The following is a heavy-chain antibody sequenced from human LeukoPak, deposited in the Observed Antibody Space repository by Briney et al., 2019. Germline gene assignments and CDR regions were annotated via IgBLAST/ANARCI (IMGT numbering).Heavy chain of an antibody. CDR3: ASISPLPDDDV. J-gene: IGHJ3*01. D-gene: IGHD1-14*01. V-gene: IGHV4-39*07. Sequence: SETLSLTCSVSGGSITSSSYYWGWIRQPPGEGLEWFGTIYYNGMTDYNSSLKSRVTLSVDTSRNQVSLKLTSVTAADTAIYFCASISPLPDDDVWGRGTLVTVSS. CDR2: IYYNGMT. CDR1: GGSITSSSYY.